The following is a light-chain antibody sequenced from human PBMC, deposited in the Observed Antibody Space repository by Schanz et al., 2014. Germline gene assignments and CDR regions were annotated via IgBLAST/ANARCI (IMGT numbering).Light chain of an antibody. J-gene: IGLJ2*01. CDR2: DGS. Sequence: QSALTQPASISGSPGQSITISCTGIGSDVGTYNLVSWYQQHPGNAPKLMIYDGSKRPSGVSNRFSGSKSGTSASLAISGLQSEDEADYYCAAWDDSLNGRVFGGGTKLTVL. V-gene: IGLV2-14*02. CDR1: GSDVGTYNL. CDR3: AAWDDSLNGRV.